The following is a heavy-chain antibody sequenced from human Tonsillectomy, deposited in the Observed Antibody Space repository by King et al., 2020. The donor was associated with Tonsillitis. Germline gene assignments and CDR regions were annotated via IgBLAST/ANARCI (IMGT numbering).Heavy chain of an antibody. V-gene: IGHV4-34*01. CDR3: ARGRTRIRYSSSPYYFNY. J-gene: IGHJ4*02. D-gene: IGHD6-13*01. Sequence: VQLQQWGAGLLKPSETLSLTCAVYGGSFSGYYWSWIRQPPGKGLEWIGEINHSGSTNYNPSLKSRVTISVDTSKNQFSLKLSAVTAADTAVYYWARGRTRIRYSSSPYYFNYWGQGTLVTVSS. CDR1: GGSFSGYY. CDR2: INHSGST.